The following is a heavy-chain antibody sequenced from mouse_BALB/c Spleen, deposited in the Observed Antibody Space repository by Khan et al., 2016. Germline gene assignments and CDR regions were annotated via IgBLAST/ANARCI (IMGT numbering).Heavy chain of an antibody. J-gene: IGHJ2*01. V-gene: IGHV1S135*01. D-gene: IGHD1-1*01. CDR1: GYAFTSYN. CDR2: IDPYTGGT. CDR3: TREGITTVGAKGLDY. Sequence: VQLQQSGPELVKPGASVKVSCKASGYAFTSYNMLWVKQSHGKSLELIGYIDPYTGGTSYNQTFKGKATLTVDKSSSTAYIHINSLTSKDSAVYYCTREGITTVGAKGLDYWGQGTTLTVSS.